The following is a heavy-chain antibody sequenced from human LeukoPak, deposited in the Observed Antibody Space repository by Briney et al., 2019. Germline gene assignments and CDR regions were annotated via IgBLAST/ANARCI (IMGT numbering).Heavy chain of an antibody. V-gene: IGHV4-4*02. Sequence: PSETLSLTCAVSGGSITSSNWWSWVRQPPGKGLEWIGEIYHSGTTNYNPSLKSRVTISVDKSKNQLSLNLSSVTAADTAVYYCARGSYGYIDQWGQGLLVTVSS. CDR3: ARGSYGYIDQ. CDR1: GGSITSSNW. J-gene: IGHJ4*02. CDR2: IYHSGTT. D-gene: IGHD3-16*01.